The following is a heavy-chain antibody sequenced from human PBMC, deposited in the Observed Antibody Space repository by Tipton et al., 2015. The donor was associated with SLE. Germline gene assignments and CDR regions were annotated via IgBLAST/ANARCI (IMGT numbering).Heavy chain of an antibody. CDR2: VYPSDSNT. CDR1: GYSFSNYW. CDR3: ARLGYKYCSTTACYQAYYMDI. D-gene: IGHD2-2*01. Sequence: VQLVQSGPEVKKPGESLKISCKGSGYSFSNYWIAWVRQMPGKGLEWMGSVYPSDSNTRYSPSFQGQVTISADKSINTAYLQWSSLKASDTAMYYCARLGYKYCSTTACYQAYYMDIWGEGTAVTVPS. V-gene: IGHV5-51*03. J-gene: IGHJ6*03.